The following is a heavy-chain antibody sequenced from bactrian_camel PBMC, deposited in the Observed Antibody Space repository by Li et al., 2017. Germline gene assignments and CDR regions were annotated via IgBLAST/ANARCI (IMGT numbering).Heavy chain of an antibody. CDR3: AAGPPGDESDLSPTCQDILFGH. CDR2: VSASGIT. CDR1: TKFSTDFLDSD. V-gene: IGHV3S53*01. Sequence: HVQLVESGGGSVQAGESLRLSCTATTKFSTDFLDSDMGWYRQTPGNECELVASVSASGITLYGDSVKGRFTMSGDNAKNTAYLQMNSLKPGDTAVYYCAAGPPGDESDLSPTCQDILFGHWGQGTQVTVS. J-gene: IGHJ6*01. D-gene: IGHD3*01.